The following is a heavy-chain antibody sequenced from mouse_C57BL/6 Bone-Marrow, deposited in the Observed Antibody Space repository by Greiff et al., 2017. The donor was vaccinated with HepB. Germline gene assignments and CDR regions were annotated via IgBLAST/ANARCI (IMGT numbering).Heavy chain of an antibody. D-gene: IGHD3-1*01. V-gene: IGHV6-3*01. CDR1: GFTFSNYW. Sequence: EVKVEESGGGLVQPGGSMKLSCVASGFTFSNYWMNWVRQSPEKGLEWVAQIRLKSDNYATHYAESVKGRFTISRDDSKSSVYLQMNNLRAEDTGIYYCTSREPFDYWGQGTTLTVSS. CDR2: IRLKSDNYAT. CDR3: TSREPFDY. J-gene: IGHJ2*01.